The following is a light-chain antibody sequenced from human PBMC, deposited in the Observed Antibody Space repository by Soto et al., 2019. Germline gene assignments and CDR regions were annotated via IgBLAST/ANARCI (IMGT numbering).Light chain of an antibody. CDR1: SSDVGAYNY. Sequence: QSVLTQPASVSGYPGQSITISCTGASSDVGAYNYVAWCQQHPGKGPKLLIYDVSNRPSGFSSRFSGSKSGSTASLTISGLRAEDEADYFCSSYTTSSTYVFGTG. CDR3: SSYTTSSTYV. CDR2: DVS. V-gene: IGLV2-14*01. J-gene: IGLJ1*01.